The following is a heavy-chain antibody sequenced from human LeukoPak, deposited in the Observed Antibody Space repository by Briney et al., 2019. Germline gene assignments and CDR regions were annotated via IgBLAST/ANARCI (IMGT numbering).Heavy chain of an antibody. CDR1: GFTVADYG. J-gene: IGHJ4*02. D-gene: IGHD3-22*01. CDR2: VKLDGART. CDR3: ARTYSQHYYGTGYYYPY. Sequence: GQSLRPSCAASGFTVADYGMSCVRQARGEWLGLASGVKLDGARTVYADCVKGRFTISRDNAKRYLYLQMHSLRAEDTALYHCARTYSQHYYGTGYYYPYWGLGTLVTVSS. V-gene: IGHV3-20*01.